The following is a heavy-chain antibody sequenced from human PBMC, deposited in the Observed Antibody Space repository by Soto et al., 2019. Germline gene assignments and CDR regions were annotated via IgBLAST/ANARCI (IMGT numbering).Heavy chain of an antibody. D-gene: IGHD3-22*01. CDR3: ARVGSYYYDSSGYYYDGWFDP. J-gene: IGHJ5*02. CDR1: VYTFTSYG. CDR2: ISAYNGNT. V-gene: IGHV1-18*01. Sequence: ASVKVSCKASVYTFTSYGISWVRQATGQGLEWMGWISAYNGNTNYAQKLQGRVTMTTDTSTSTAYMELRSLRSDDTAVYYCARVGSYYYDSSGYYYDGWFDPWGQGTLVTVSS.